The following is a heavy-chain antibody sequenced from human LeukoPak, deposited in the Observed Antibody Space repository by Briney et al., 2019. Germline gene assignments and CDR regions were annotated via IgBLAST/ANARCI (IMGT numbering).Heavy chain of an antibody. CDR2: IYYSGST. CDR3: ARLLGQLGNYYYYYYMDV. CDR1: GGSISSSSYY. J-gene: IGHJ6*03. D-gene: IGHD3-16*01. V-gene: IGHV4-39*01. Sequence: SETLSLTCTVSGGSISSSSYYWGWIRQPPGKGLEWIGSIYYSGSTYYNPSLKSRVTTSVDTSKNQFSLKLSSVTAADTAVYYCARLLGQLGNYYYYYYMDVWGKGTTVTVSS.